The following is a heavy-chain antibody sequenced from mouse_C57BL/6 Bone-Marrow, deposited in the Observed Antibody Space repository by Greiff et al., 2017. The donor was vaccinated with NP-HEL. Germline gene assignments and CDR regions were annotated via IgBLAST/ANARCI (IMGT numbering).Heavy chain of an antibody. CDR1: GYTFTSYW. D-gene: IGHD3-2*02. CDR2: IDPSDSYT. Sequence: QVQLQQPGAELVMPGASVKLSCKASGYTFTSYWMHWVKQRPGQGLEWIGEIDPSDSYTNYNQKFKGKSTLTVDKSSSTAYMQLSSLKSEDSAVYYCSRLEQLRPRYAMDYWGQGTSVTVSS. J-gene: IGHJ4*01. V-gene: IGHV1-69*01. CDR3: SRLEQLRPRYAMDY.